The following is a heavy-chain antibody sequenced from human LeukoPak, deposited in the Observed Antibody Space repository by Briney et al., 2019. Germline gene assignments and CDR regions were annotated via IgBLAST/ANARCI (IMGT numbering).Heavy chain of an antibody. Sequence: ASVKVSCKASGYTSTSYYMHWVRQAPGQGLEWMGIINPSGGSTSYAQKFQGRVTMTRDMSTSTVYMELSSLRSEDTAVYYCARALLWFGEFSPADYWGQGTLVTVSS. J-gene: IGHJ4*02. V-gene: IGHV1-46*01. CDR3: ARALLWFGEFSPADY. D-gene: IGHD3-10*01. CDR1: GYTSTSYY. CDR2: INPSGGST.